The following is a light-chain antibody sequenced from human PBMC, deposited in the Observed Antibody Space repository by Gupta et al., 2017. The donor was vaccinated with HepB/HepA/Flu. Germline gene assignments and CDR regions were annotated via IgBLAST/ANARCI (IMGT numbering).Light chain of an antibody. CDR1: SSNIGNNY. Sequence: QSVLTPPPSVSAAPGPKVTISCSGSSSNIGNNYVSWYQQLPGTAPKLLIYENNKRPSGIPDRFSGSKSGTSATLGITGLQTGDEADYYCGTWDSSLSVLYVFGTGTKVTVL. V-gene: IGLV1-51*02. J-gene: IGLJ1*01. CDR3: GTWDSSLSVLYV. CDR2: ENN.